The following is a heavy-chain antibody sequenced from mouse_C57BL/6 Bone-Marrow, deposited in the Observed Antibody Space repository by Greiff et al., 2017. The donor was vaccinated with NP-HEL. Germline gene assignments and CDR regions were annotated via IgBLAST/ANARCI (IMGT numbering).Heavy chain of an antibody. CDR2: IDPSDSYT. CDR3: ARELYYYGSSPFAY. V-gene: IGHV1-69*01. CDR1: GYTFTSYW. J-gene: IGHJ3*01. Sequence: QVQLQQSGAELVMPGASVKLSCKASGYTFTSYWMHWVKQRPGQGLEWIGEIDPSDSYTNYNQKFKGKSTLTVDKSSSTAYMQLSSLTSEDSAVYYCARELYYYGSSPFAYWGQGTLVTVSA. D-gene: IGHD1-1*01.